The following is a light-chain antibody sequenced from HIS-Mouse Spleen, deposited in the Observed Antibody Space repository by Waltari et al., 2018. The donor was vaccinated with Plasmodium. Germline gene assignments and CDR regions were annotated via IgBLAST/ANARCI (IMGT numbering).Light chain of an antibody. Sequence: QSALPQPPSASGSPGQSVTISCTGTSSDVGGYNYVSWYQQHPGKAPKLMISEVSKRPSGVPDRFSGSKSGNTASLTVSGLQAEDEADYYCSSYAGSNNLLFGGGTKLTVL. J-gene: IGLJ2*01. CDR2: EVS. V-gene: IGLV2-8*01. CDR1: SSDVGGYNY. CDR3: SSYAGSNNLL.